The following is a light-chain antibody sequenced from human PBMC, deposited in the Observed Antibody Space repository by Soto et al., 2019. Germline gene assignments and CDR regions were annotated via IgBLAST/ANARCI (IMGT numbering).Light chain of an antibody. V-gene: IGKV1-8*01. CDR1: QGISSY. CDR2: AAS. J-gene: IGKJ1*01. Sequence: AIRMTQSPSSLSASTGDRVTITCRASQGISSYLAWYQQKPGKAPELLIYAASTLQSGVPSRFSGSGSGTEFTLTISSLQPDDFATYYCQQYNSYSMTFGQGTKVDIK. CDR3: QQYNSYSMT.